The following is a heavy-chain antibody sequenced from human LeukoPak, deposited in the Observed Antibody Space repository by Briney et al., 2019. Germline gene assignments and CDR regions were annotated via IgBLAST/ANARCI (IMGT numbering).Heavy chain of an antibody. CDR1: GGSISSGGYY. CDR2: IYYSGST. D-gene: IGHD2-21*02. CDR3: ARERMTAILSYYYYYGMDV. Sequence: SETLSLTCTVSGGSISSGGYYWSWIRQHPGKGLEWIGYIYYSGSTYYNPSLKSRVTISVDTSKNQFSLKLSSVTAADTAVYYCARERMTAILSYYYYYGMDVWGQGTTVTVSS. J-gene: IGHJ6*02. V-gene: IGHV4-31*03.